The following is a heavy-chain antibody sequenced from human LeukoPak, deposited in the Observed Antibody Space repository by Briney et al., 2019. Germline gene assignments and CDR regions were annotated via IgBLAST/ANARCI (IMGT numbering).Heavy chain of an antibody. V-gene: IGHV5-10-1*01. CDR1: GYSFTSYW. J-gene: IGHJ5*02. CDR3: ARHGDIVVVAVAAPLSDNWFDP. Sequence: KPGESLKISCKGSGYSFTSYWISWVRQMPGKGLEWMGRIDPSDSYTNYSPSFQGHVTISVDKSISTAYLQWSSLKASDTAMYYCARHGDIVVVAVAAPLSDNWFDPWGQGTLVTVSS. CDR2: IDPSDSYT. D-gene: IGHD2-2*01.